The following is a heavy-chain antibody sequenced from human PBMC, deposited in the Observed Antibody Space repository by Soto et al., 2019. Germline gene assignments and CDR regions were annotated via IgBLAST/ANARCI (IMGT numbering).Heavy chain of an antibody. CDR3: ARVEVTDAISFFDP. J-gene: IGHJ5*02. Sequence: SETLSRTCTVSGGSISSYYWSWIRQPPGKGLEWIGYIYYSGSTNYNPSLKSRVTISVDTSKNQFSLKLSSVTAADTAVYYCARVEVTDAISFFDPWGQGTLVTVSS. D-gene: IGHD2-2*02. V-gene: IGHV4-59*01. CDR2: IYYSGST. CDR1: GGSISSYY.